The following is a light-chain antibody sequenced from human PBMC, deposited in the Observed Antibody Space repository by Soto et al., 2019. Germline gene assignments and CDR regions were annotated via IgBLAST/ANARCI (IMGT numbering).Light chain of an antibody. CDR1: NSDIGSYNL. CDR3: CSYAGASTVI. J-gene: IGLJ2*01. V-gene: IGLV2-23*01. CDR2: EGS. Sequence: QSALTQPASVSGSPGQSITISCAGGNSDIGSYNLVSWYLQHPGEAPKLIIYEGSRRPSGVSIRFSGSKSGNTASLTISGLQAEDEADYYCCSYAGASTVIFGGGTQLTVL.